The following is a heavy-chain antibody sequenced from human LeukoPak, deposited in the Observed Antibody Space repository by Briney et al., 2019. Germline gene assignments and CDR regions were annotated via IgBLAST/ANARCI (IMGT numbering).Heavy chain of an antibody. CDR3: ARARGRAGARFDY. V-gene: IGHV4-34*01. Sequence: AETLSLTCAVYGVSFSDYYWSWVRQPPGEGLEWLGEINHGGTANYNPSLKRRVTISVDTSKNQFSLTLNSVTAADTAVYYCARARGRAGARFDYWGQGTLVTVSS. J-gene: IGHJ4*02. CDR2: INHGGTA. D-gene: IGHD1-26*01. CDR1: GVSFSDYY.